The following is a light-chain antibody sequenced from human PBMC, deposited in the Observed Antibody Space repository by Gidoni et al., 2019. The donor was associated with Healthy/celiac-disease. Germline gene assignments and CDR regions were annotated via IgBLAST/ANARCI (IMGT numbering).Light chain of an antibody. CDR2: ASS. V-gene: IGKV1-39*01. Sequence: DIQMTTSPSSLSASVGDRVTITCRASQSISSYLNWYQQKPGKAPKLLIYASSRLQSGVPSRFSCSGSGTDFTLTISSLQPEDFATYFFQQSYSTPLTFGGGTKVEIK. CDR3: QQSYSTPLT. CDR1: QSISSY. J-gene: IGKJ4*01.